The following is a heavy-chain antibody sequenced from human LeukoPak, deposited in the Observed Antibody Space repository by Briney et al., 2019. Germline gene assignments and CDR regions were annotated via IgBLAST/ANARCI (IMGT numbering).Heavy chain of an antibody. J-gene: IGHJ4*02. CDR1: GLTFGDYA. CDR3: ARRGGWYTDY. Sequence: PGGSLRLSCTASGLTFGDYAMTWVRQAPGKGLEWEGFIRSKAYGGTPEYAAAVKGRFSISRDDSKSIAYLQMNSLYTEDTAVYFCARRGGWYTDYWGQGTLVTVSS. D-gene: IGHD6-19*01. V-gene: IGHV3-49*04. CDR2: IRSKAYGGTP.